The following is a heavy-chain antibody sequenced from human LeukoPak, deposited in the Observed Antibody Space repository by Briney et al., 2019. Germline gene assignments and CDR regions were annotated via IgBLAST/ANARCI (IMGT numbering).Heavy chain of an antibody. Sequence: PSETLALTCTVSGGSISSGDYYWSWIRQPPGKGLEWIGYIYYSGSTYYNPSLKSRLTISVDTSKNQFSLKLSSVTAADTAVYYCARPSSEWWAGHDAFDIWGQGTMVTVSS. J-gene: IGHJ3*02. CDR2: IYYSGST. V-gene: IGHV4-30-4*08. CDR1: GGSISSGDYY. CDR3: ARPSSEWWAGHDAFDI. D-gene: IGHD2-8*01.